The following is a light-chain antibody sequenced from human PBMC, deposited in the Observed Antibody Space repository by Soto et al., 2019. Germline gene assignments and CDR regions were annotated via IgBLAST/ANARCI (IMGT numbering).Light chain of an antibody. J-gene: IGKJ2*01. CDR1: QSISSN. V-gene: IGKV1-39*01. CDR3: QQSFSIPYI. Sequence: DIQMTQSPSSLSAFAGDRVTITCRASQSISSNLNWYQQKPGKAPKLLIYSASSLQSGVPSRFSGSGSATDFTLTITSLQPEDFATYYCQQSFSIPYIFGQGTKLDIK. CDR2: SAS.